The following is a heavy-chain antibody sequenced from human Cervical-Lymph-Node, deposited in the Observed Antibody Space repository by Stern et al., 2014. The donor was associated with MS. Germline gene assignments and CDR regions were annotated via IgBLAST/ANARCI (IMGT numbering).Heavy chain of an antibody. D-gene: IGHD3-16*02. V-gene: IGHV1-69*01. CDR2: IIPIFGPA. J-gene: IGHJ4*02. Sequence: DQLVESGAEVKKPGSSVKVSCKASGGTFSSYAISWVRQAPGQGLEWMGGIIPIFGPANYAQKFQGRVTITADESTSTAYMELSSLRSEDTAVYYCATREITYYDYVWGSYLYWGQGTLVTVSS. CDR1: GGTFSSYA. CDR3: ATREITYYDYVWGSYLY.